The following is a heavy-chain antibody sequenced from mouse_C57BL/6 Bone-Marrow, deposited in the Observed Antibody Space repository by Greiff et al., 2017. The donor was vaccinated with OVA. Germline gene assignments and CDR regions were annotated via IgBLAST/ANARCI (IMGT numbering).Heavy chain of an antibody. CDR3: ARCGYDVDWYFDV. CDR2: IDPSDSYT. V-gene: IGHV1-69*01. CDR1: GYTFTSYW. D-gene: IGHD2-2*01. Sequence: QVQLQQPGAELVMPGASVKLSCKASGYTFTSYWMHWVKQRPGQGLEWLGEIDPSDSYTNYNQKFKGKSTLTVDKSSSTAYMQLSSLTSEDSAVYYCARCGYDVDWYFDVWGTGTTVTVSS. J-gene: IGHJ1*03.